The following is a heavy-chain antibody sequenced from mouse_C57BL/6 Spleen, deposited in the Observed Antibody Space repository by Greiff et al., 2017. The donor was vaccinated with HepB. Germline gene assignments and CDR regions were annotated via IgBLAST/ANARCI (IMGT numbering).Heavy chain of an antibody. V-gene: IGHV1-5*01. CDR1: GYTFTSYW. D-gene: IGHD2-4*01. CDR3: TLYDYDDGFSMDY. J-gene: IGHJ4*01. Sequence: VQLKQSGPVLARPGASVKMSCKTSGYTFTSYWMHWVKQRPGQGLEWIGAIYPGNSDTSYNQKFKGKAKLTAVTSASTAYMELSSLTNEDSAVYYCTLYDYDDGFSMDYWGQGTSVTVSS. CDR2: IYPGNSDT.